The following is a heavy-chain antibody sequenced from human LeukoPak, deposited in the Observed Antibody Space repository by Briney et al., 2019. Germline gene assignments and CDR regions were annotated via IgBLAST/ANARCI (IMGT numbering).Heavy chain of an antibody. CDR2: IYTSGTT. V-gene: IGHV4-61*02. CDR3: ARQFRSGWSFGLDV. D-gene: IGHD6-19*01. Sequence: SQTLSLTCTVSGGSINSGSYYWTWIRQPAGKALEWIGRIYTSGTTKYNPSLKSRVTISLDTSKNQFSLKLSSVTAADTAVYYCARQFRSGWSFGLDVWGQGATVTVSS. CDR1: GGSINSGSYY. J-gene: IGHJ6*02.